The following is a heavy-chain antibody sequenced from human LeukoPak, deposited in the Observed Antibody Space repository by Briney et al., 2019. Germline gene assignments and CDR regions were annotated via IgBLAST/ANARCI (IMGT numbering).Heavy chain of an antibody. D-gene: IGHD3-22*01. Sequence: PSETLSLTCAVYGGSFSGYYWSWIRQPPGKGLEWIGEINHSGSTNYNPSLKSRVTISVDTSKNQFSLKLSSVTAADTAVYYCARRRYYDSSLNAFDIWGQGTMVTVSS. V-gene: IGHV4-34*01. J-gene: IGHJ3*02. CDR3: ARRRYYDSSLNAFDI. CDR1: GGSFSGYY. CDR2: INHSGST.